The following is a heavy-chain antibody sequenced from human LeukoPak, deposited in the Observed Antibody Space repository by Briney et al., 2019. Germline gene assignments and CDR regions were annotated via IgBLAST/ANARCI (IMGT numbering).Heavy chain of an antibody. Sequence: SVKVSCKASGGTVSSYAIRWVRQAPGQGLEWIGRIIPILGIANYAQKFQGRVTITADKSTSTAYMELSSLRSEDTAVYYCARARDYGDYYFDYWGQGTLVTVSS. CDR1: GGTVSSYA. CDR3: ARARDYGDYYFDY. V-gene: IGHV1-69*04. CDR2: IIPILGIA. J-gene: IGHJ4*02. D-gene: IGHD4-17*01.